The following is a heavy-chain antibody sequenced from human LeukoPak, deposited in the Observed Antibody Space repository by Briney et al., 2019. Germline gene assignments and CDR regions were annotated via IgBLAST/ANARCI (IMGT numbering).Heavy chain of an antibody. Sequence: PSETLSLTCTVSGGSISSSSYYWGWIRQPPGKGLEWIGSIYYSGSTYYNPSLKSQVTISVDTSKNQFSLKLSPVTAADTAVYYCARDPKGITIFGVVVDPVFDPWGQGTLVTVSS. CDR1: GGSISSSSYY. CDR2: IYYSGST. CDR3: ARDPKGITIFGVVVDPVFDP. D-gene: IGHD3-3*01. J-gene: IGHJ5*02. V-gene: IGHV4-39*07.